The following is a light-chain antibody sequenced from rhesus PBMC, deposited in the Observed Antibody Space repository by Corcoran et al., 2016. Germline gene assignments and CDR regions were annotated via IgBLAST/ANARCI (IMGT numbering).Light chain of an antibody. CDR1: QGISSY. CDR3: LQHNSYPRT. J-gene: IGKJ4*01. Sequence: DIQLTQSPSSLSASVGDTVTITCRASQGISSYLNWFQQHPGKAPKLLIYAASTLESGVPLRFSGSGSGTEFTLTISSLQPEDFAAYDCLQHNSYPRTFGGGTKVEIK. CDR2: AAS. V-gene: IGKV1-28*01.